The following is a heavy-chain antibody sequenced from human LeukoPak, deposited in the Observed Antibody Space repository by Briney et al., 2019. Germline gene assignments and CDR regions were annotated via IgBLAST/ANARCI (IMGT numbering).Heavy chain of an antibody. D-gene: IGHD3-3*01. V-gene: IGHV3-30-3*01. CDR1: GFTFSSYA. CDR3: ARDHSPIFGVVTPPIDY. Sequence: GGSLRLSCAASGFTFSSYAMHWVRQAPGKGLEWVAVISYDGSNKYYADSVKGRFTISRDNSKNTMYLQMNSLRAEDTAVYYCARDHSPIFGVVTPPIDYWGQGTLVTVSS. CDR2: ISYDGSNK. J-gene: IGHJ4*02.